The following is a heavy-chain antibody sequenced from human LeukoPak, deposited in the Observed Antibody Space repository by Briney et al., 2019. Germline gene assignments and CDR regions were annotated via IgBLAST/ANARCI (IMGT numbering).Heavy chain of an antibody. D-gene: IGHD1-26*01. V-gene: IGHV3-48*01. CDR3: ATSGSYRFDY. CDR2: ITSSSSTI. Sequence: GGSLRLSCAASGFTFNAFGMNWVRQAPGKGLEWVSYITSSSSTIYYADSVKGRFTISRDNAKNSLYLQMNSLRVEDTAIYYCATSGSYRFDYWGQGTLVTVSS. CDR1: GFTFNAFG. J-gene: IGHJ4*02.